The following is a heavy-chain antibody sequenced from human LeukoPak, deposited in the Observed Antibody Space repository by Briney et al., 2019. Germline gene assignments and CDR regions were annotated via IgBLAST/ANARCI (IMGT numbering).Heavy chain of an antibody. Sequence: GGSLRLSCAASGFTFDDYAMHWVRQAPGKGLEWVSGISWNSGSIGYADSVKGRFTISRDNAKNSLYLQMNSLRAEDTALYYGATFGVVTSLVDYWGQGTLVTVSS. CDR3: ATFGVVTSLVDY. CDR1: GFTFDDYA. J-gene: IGHJ4*02. D-gene: IGHD3-3*01. V-gene: IGHV3-9*01. CDR2: ISWNSGSI.